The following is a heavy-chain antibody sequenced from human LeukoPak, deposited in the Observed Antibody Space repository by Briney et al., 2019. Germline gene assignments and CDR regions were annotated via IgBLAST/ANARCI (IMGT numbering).Heavy chain of an antibody. CDR1: GGSISSGAYS. CDR2: INHSGST. D-gene: IGHD3-22*01. J-gene: IGHJ4*02. V-gene: IGHV4-34*01. CDR3: ASLRSQEDSSGYYSAY. Sequence: PSETLSLTCAVSGGSISSGAYSWSWIRQPPGKGLEWIGEINHSGSTNYNPSLKSRVTISVDTSKNQFSLKLSSVTAADTAVYYCASLRSQEDSSGYYSAYWGQGTLVTVSS.